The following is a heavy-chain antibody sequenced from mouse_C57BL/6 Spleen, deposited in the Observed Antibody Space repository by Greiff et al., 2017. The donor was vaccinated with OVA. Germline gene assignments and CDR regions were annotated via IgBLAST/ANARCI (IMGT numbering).Heavy chain of an antibody. V-gene: IGHV1-80*01. CDR2: IYPGDGDT. Sequence: VQGVESGAELVKPGASVKISCKASGYAFSSYWMNWVKQRPGQGLEWIGQIYPGDGDTNYNGKFKGKATLTADKSSSTAYMQLSSLTSEDSAVYFCARYYYGSSHGGFDYWGQGTTLTVSS. CDR3: ARYYYGSSHGGFDY. D-gene: IGHD1-1*01. CDR1: GYAFSSYW. J-gene: IGHJ2*01.